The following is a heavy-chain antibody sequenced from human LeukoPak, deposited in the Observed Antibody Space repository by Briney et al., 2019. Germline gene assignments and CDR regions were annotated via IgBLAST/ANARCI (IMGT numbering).Heavy chain of an antibody. CDR3: TRDQD. CDR2: IKYDGSEK. CDR1: GFTFSNYW. V-gene: IGHV3-7*01. J-gene: IGHJ4*02. Sequence: GGSLRLSCAASGFTFSNYWMSWVRQAPGKGLEWVANIKYDGSEKYYVDSVKGRFTISRDSAKNSLYLQMNSLSAEDTAVCYCTRDQDWGQGTLVTVSS.